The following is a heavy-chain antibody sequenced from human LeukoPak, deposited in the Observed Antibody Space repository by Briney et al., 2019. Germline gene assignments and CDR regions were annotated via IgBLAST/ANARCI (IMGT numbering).Heavy chain of an antibody. CDR2: IYYTGGT. CDR3: AKYGNSGWVIDN. Sequence: SETLSLTCTVSGGSIGSDYWTWIRQPPGKGLEYIGYIYYTGGTNYNPSLKSRVTISVDTSKNQFSLKLNSVTAADTAVYFCAKYGNSGWVIDNWGQGTLVTASS. V-gene: IGHV4-59*08. CDR1: GGSIGSDY. J-gene: IGHJ4*02. D-gene: IGHD6-19*01.